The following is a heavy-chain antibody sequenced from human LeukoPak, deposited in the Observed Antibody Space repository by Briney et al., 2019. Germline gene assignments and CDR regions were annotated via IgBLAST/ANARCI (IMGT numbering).Heavy chain of an antibody. J-gene: IGHJ4*02. Sequence: GGSLRLSCAASGFTFSSYVMHWVRQAPGKGLEWVAIISYDGSNEYYADSVKGRFTISRDNSKNTLYLQMNSLRAEDTAVYYCARDQSPSPYDFWSGYYIDYWGQGTLVTVSS. CDR3: ARDQSPSPYDFWSGYYIDY. V-gene: IGHV3-30*04. CDR2: ISYDGSNE. D-gene: IGHD3-3*01. CDR1: GFTFSSYV.